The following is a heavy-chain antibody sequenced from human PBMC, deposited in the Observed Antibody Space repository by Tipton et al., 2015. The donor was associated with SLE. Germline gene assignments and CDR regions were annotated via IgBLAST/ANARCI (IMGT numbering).Heavy chain of an antibody. D-gene: IGHD3-3*02. CDR3: ATFSQSRLFDY. CDR2: INHSGST. V-gene: IGHV4-34*01. Sequence: LRLSCAVYGGSFSGYYWSWIRQPPGKGLEWIGEINHSGSTNYNPSLKSRVTISVDTSKNQFSLKLSSVTAADTAVYYCATFSQSRLFDYWGQGRLVTVSS. CDR1: GGSFSGYY. J-gene: IGHJ4*02.